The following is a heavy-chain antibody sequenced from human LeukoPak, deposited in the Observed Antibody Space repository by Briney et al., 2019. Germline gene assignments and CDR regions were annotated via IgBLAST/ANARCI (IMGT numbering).Heavy chain of an antibody. CDR1: GFTFSSYA. D-gene: IGHD3-10*01. V-gene: IGHV3-23*01. Sequence: GGSPRLSCAASGFTFSSYAMSWVRQAPGKGLEWVSAISGSGGNTYYADSVKGRFTISRDNSKNTLYLQMNSLRAEDTAVYYCAKEPSLLWFGESHHQPTDWFDPWGQGTLVTVSS. J-gene: IGHJ5*02. CDR2: ISGSGGNT. CDR3: AKEPSLLWFGESHHQPTDWFDP.